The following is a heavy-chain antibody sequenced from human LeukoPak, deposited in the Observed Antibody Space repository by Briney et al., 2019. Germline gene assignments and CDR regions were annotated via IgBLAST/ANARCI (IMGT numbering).Heavy chain of an antibody. D-gene: IGHD4-17*01. CDR3: ARTSRDHYGDYVPFDY. J-gene: IGHJ4*02. CDR2: INSDGSST. CDR1: GFTFSSYW. Sequence: GGSLRLSCAASGFTFSSYWMHWVRHAPGKGLVWVSRINSDGSSTNYADSVKGRFTISRDNAKNTLYLRMNSLRAEDTAVYYCARTSRDHYGDYVPFDYWGQGTLVTVSS. V-gene: IGHV3-74*01.